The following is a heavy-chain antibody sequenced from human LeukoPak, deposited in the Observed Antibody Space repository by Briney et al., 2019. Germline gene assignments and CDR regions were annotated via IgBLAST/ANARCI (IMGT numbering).Heavy chain of an antibody. CDR2: IYYSGST. V-gene: IGHV4-59*01. CDR1: GGSISSYY. Sequence: SETLSLTCTVSGGSISSYYWSWIRQPPGKGLEWIGYIYYSGSTNYNPSLKSRVTISVDTSKNQFSLKLSSVTAADTAVYYCASEIGYCSGGSCSNDAFDIWGQGTMVTVSS. CDR3: ASEIGYCSGGSCSNDAFDI. J-gene: IGHJ3*02. D-gene: IGHD2-15*01.